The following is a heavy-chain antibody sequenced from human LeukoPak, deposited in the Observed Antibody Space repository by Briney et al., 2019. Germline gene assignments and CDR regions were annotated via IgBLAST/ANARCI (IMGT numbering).Heavy chain of an antibody. D-gene: IGHD5-24*01. CDR1: GFTVSSNY. V-gene: IGHV3-53*01. CDR3: ARDKDGYNLGFDY. CDR2: IYSGGST. J-gene: IGHJ4*02. Sequence: GGSPRLSCAASGFTVSSNYMSWVRQAPGKGLEWVSVIYSGGSTYYADSVKGRFTISRDNSKNTLYLQMNSLRAEDTAVYYCARDKDGYNLGFDYWGQGTLVTVSS.